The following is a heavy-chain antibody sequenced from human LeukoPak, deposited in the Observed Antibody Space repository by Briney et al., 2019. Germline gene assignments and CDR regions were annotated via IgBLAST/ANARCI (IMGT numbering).Heavy chain of an antibody. J-gene: IGHJ3*02. D-gene: IGHD3/OR15-3a*01. V-gene: IGHV3-7*01. Sequence: GGSLRLSCAASGFTFSNYWMSWFRQAPGKGPEGVAIIKQDGSEKYYVDSVKGRFTISRDNAKNSLYLQMNSLRADDTAVYYCAGDEGWTFDIWGQGTKVTVSS. CDR1: GFTFSNYW. CDR3: AGDEGWTFDI. CDR2: IKQDGSEK.